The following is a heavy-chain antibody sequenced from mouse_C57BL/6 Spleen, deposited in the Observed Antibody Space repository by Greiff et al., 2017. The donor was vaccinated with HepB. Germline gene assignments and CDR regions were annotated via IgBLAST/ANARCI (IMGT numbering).Heavy chain of an antibody. D-gene: IGHD1-1*01. V-gene: IGHV5-17*01. CDR3: ARKGLGIITTVVDYFDY. Sequence: EVQVVESGGGLVKPGGSLKLSCAASGFTFSDYGMHWVRQAPEKGLEWVAYISSGSSTIYYADTVKGRFTISRDNAKNTLFLQMTSLRSEDTAMYYCARKGLGIITTVVDYFDYWGQGTTLTVSS. J-gene: IGHJ2*01. CDR2: ISSGSSTI. CDR1: GFTFSDYG.